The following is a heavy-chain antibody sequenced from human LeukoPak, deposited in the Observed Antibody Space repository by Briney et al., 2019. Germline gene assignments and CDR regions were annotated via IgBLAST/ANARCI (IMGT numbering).Heavy chain of an antibody. J-gene: IGHJ6*03. CDR2: ISSSSSTI. Sequence: GGSLRLPCAASEFTFSGYSMNWVRQAPGKGLEWVSYISSSSSTIYYADSVKGRFTISRDNAQNSLYLQLNSLRGEDTAVYYCARDSALVRGGITYYYMDVWGKGTTVTVSS. CDR3: ARDSALVRGGITYYYMDV. CDR1: EFTFSGYS. V-gene: IGHV3-48*01. D-gene: IGHD3-10*01.